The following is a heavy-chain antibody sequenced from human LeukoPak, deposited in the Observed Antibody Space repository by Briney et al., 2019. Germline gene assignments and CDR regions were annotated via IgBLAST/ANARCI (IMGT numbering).Heavy chain of an antibody. CDR2: IIPIFGTA. CDR1: GYTFTGYY. Sequence: SVKVSCKASGYTFTGYYMHWVRQAPGQGLEWMGGIIPIFGTANYAQKFQGRVTITTDESTSTAYMELSSLRSEDTAVYYCAREKGVVHAFDIWGQGTMVTVSS. CDR3: AREKGVVHAFDI. D-gene: IGHD3-3*01. J-gene: IGHJ3*02. V-gene: IGHV1-69*05.